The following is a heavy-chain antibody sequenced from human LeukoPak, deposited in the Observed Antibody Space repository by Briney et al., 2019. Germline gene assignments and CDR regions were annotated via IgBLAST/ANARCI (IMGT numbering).Heavy chain of an antibody. D-gene: IGHD3-10*01. CDR3: ARGRQGSYYYGSGSYFY. CDR1: GGSFSGYY. J-gene: IGHJ4*02. V-gene: IGHV4-34*01. Sequence: PSETLSLTCAVYGGSFSGYYWSWIRQPPGKGLEWIGEINHRGSTNYNPSLKSRVTISVDTSKNQFSLKLSSVTAADTAVYYCARGRQGSYYYGSGSYFYWGQGTLVTVSS. CDR2: INHRGST.